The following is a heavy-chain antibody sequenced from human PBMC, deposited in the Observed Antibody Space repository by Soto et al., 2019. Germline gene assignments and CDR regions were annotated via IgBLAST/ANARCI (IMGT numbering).Heavy chain of an antibody. V-gene: IGHV4-39*01. CDR1: DGAITSNSYT. CDR3: ARRWFGELYAFDV. CDR2: FHYSGST. D-gene: IGHD3-10*01. Sequence: SETLSLTCSVSDGAITSNSYTWGWIRQPPGKGLEWIGSFHYSGSTYYNPSLKSRLTTSVDTSKNQFSLKLSSVTAADTAVYYCARRWFGELYAFDVWGQGTMVTVSS. J-gene: IGHJ3*01.